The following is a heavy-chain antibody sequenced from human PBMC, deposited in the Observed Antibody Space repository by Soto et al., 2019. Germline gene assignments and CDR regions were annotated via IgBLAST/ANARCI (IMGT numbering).Heavy chain of an antibody. CDR1: GGTVASSHW. V-gene: IGHV4-4*02. J-gene: IGHJ5*02. Sequence: ASETVSLTCGVSGGTVASSHWWSWVRQSPSRGLEWIGNVYHTGDTNFNPSLQSRVTFSVDKSNNQFSLRLTSLTAADTAVYFCAREIVTAGGNNYFDPWGPGTLVTVSS. CDR2: VYHTGDT. CDR3: AREIVTAGGNNYFDP. D-gene: IGHD2-21*02.